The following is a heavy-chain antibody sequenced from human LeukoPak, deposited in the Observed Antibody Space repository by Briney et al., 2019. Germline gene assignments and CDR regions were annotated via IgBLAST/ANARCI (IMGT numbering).Heavy chain of an antibody. Sequence: VKISCKVSGYTFTDYYMHWVQQAPGKGLEWMGLVDPEDGETIYAEKFQGRVTITADTSTDTAYMELSSLRSEDTAVYYCATDFPAYYYGSGSYSYFDYWGQGALVTVSS. V-gene: IGHV1-69-2*01. CDR2: VDPEDGET. D-gene: IGHD3-10*01. CDR1: GYTFTDYY. J-gene: IGHJ4*02. CDR3: ATDFPAYYYGSGSYSYFDY.